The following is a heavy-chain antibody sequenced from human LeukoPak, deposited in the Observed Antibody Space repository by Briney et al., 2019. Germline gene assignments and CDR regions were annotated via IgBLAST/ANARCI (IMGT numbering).Heavy chain of an antibody. V-gene: IGHV1-18*01. CDR1: GGTFSSYA. Sequence: ASVKVSCKASGGTFSSYAISWVRQAPGQGLEWMGWISAYNGNTNYAQKLQGRVTMTTDTSTSTAYMELRSLRSDDTAVYYCARDGAVAGTPLNGYWGQGTLVTVSS. CDR2: ISAYNGNT. J-gene: IGHJ4*02. CDR3: ARDGAVAGTPLNGY. D-gene: IGHD6-19*01.